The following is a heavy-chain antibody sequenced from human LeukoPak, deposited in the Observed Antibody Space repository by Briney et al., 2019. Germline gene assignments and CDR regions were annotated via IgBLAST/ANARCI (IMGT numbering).Heavy chain of an antibody. Sequence: SETLSLTCTVSGGSISSGSYYWSWIRQPAGKGLEWIGRIYTSGSTNYNPSLKSRVTISVDTSKNQFSLKLSSVTAADTAVYYCGFGEPLYNYYYYYMDVWGKGTTVTVSS. J-gene: IGHJ6*03. V-gene: IGHV4-61*02. CDR1: GGSISSGSYY. CDR2: IYTSGST. CDR3: GFGEPLYNYYYYYMDV. D-gene: IGHD3-10*01.